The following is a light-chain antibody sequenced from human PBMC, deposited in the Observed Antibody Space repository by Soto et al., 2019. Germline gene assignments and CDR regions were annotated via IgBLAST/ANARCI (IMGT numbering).Light chain of an antibody. CDR1: QSVSSSY. CDR3: QQYVSSPIT. J-gene: IGKJ5*01. Sequence: EVLLTQSPGTPSLSPGERATLSCRASQSVSSSYLAWYQQRPGQAPRLLIYVASNRATGTPDRFSGSGSGTDFTLTISRLEPEDFAVYYCQQYVSSPITFGQGTRVEIK. V-gene: IGKV3-20*01. CDR2: VAS.